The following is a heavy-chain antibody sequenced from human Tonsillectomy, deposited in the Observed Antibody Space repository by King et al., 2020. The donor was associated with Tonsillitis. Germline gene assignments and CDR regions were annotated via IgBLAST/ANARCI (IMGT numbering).Heavy chain of an antibody. CDR2: INPSGGST. CDR1: GYTFTSDY. J-gene: IGHJ4*02. CDR3: ASVQAAGAY. V-gene: IGHV1-46*03. Sequence: QLVQSGAEVKKPGASVKVSCKASGYTFTSDYMHWVRQAPGQGLEWMGIINPSGGSTSYAQKFQGRGTMTRDTSTSTVYMELRSLRSEDTAVYYCASVQAAGAYWGQGTLVTVSS. D-gene: IGHD6-13*01.